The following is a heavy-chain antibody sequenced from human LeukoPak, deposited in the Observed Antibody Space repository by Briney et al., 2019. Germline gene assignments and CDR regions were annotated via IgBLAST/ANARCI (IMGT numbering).Heavy chain of an antibody. CDR1: GFTFSSYE. CDR2: ISSSGSTI. D-gene: IGHD2-2*01. Sequence: GSLRLSCAASGFTFSSYEMNWVRQAPGKGLEWVSYISSSGSTIYYADSVKGRFTISRDNAKNSLYLQMNSLRAEDTAVYYCARGKHGYQLLYSRRYYYYMDVWGKGTTVTVSS. CDR3: ARGKHGYQLLYSRRYYYYMDV. J-gene: IGHJ6*03. V-gene: IGHV3-48*03.